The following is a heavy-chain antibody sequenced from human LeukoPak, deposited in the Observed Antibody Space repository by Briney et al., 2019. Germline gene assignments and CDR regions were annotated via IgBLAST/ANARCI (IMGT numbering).Heavy chain of an antibody. V-gene: IGHV4-34*01. CDR3: ARVMVGVRGLHFDD. D-gene: IGHD3-10*01. CDR1: GGSFSGYY. Sequence: SETLSLTCAVDGGSFSGYYWSWIRQPPGKGLEWIGEINHSGSTYYNPSLKSRVTISVDTSKNQFSLKLSSVTAADTAVYYCARVMVGVRGLHFDDRGQGTLVTVSS. J-gene: IGHJ4*02. CDR2: INHSGST.